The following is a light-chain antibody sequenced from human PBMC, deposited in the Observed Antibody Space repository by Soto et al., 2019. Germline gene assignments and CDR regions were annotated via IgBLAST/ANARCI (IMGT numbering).Light chain of an antibody. J-gene: IGKJ1*01. CDR1: QRVSSNY. V-gene: IGKV3-20*01. CDR3: RQYGSSPKT. CDR2: GAS. Sequence: IVLTQSPGTLSLCPGERATLSFRAIQRVSSNYLAWYQQKPGQAPRLLMFGASSRATGIPDRFSGSGSGTDFTLTISRLEPEDFALYYCRQYGSSPKTFGQGTKV.